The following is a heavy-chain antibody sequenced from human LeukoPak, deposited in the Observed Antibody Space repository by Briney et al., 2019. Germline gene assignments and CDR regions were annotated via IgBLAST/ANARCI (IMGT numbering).Heavy chain of an antibody. D-gene: IGHD3-10*01. CDR3: ARAWQWFGAFDY. V-gene: IGHV3-9*01. CDR1: GFRFDDYA. CDR2: IAWNSGNI. Sequence: QPGGALRLSCSASGFRFDDYAMHWVRHAPGTGLEWVSSIAWNSGNIGYSDSVKGRFTVSRDNSKNSLYLQINSLRREDTAVYYCARAWQWFGAFDYWGQGTLLTVSS. J-gene: IGHJ4*02.